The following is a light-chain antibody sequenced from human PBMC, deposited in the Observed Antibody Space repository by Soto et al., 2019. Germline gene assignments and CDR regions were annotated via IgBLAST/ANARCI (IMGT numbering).Light chain of an antibody. CDR1: QSVSSSY. CDR3: QQYGSSWT. Sequence: EIVLTQSPETLSLSPGETATLSCRASQSVSSSYLAWYQQKPGQAPRLLIYGASSRATGIPDRFSGSGSGTDFTLTISRLEPEDFAVYYCQQYGSSWTVGQGTKVDIK. J-gene: IGKJ1*01. V-gene: IGKV3-20*01. CDR2: GAS.